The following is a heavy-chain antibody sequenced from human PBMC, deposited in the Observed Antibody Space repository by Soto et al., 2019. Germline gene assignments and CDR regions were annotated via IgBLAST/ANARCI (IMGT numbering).Heavy chain of an antibody. V-gene: IGHV4-59*02. D-gene: IGHD3-22*01. CDR2: ISDGGSP. CDR1: GGSVHTYY. CDR3: ARGGSDYDSSGYYRWRGAFDI. J-gene: IGHJ3*02. Sequence: AETLVLACNVSGGSVHTYYWKFIRHSPGRGRGGIGYISDGGSPNYNPSLKSRVTISVDTSKNQFSLKLSSVAAADTAVYYCARGGSDYDSSGYYRWRGAFDIWGQGTMVTVSS.